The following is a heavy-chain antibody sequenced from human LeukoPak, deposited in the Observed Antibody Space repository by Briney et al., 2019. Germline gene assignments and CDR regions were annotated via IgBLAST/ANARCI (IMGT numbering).Heavy chain of an antibody. CDR2: SRDKGNSYTT. V-gene: IGHV3-72*01. CDR3: TKLARAPRDFDY. D-gene: IGHD3-10*01. CDR1: GFTFTNYG. J-gene: IGHJ4*01. Sequence: PGGSLRLSCGASGFTFTNYGMHWVRQAPGKGLEWVGRSRDKGNSYTTAYAASVRGRFTISRDDSKNSLYLQMNSLKIEDTAVYYCTKLARAPRDFDYWGQGTLVTVSS.